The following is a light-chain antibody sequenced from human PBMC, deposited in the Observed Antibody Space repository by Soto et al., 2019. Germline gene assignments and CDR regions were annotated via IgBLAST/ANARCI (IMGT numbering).Light chain of an antibody. CDR2: GAS. CDR3: QQYGTSRP. J-gene: IGKJ1*01. Sequence: EIVLTQSPGTLSLSPGERATLSCRASQSISNSYLAWYQQKPGQAPRLLIYGASSRATGIPDRFSGSGSGTDFTLTISRLEPEDFAVYYGQQYGTSRPFGQGTKVEIK. CDR1: QSISNSY. V-gene: IGKV3-20*01.